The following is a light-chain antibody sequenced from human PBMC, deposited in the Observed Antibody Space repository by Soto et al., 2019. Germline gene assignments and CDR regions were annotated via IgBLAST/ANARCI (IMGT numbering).Light chain of an antibody. CDR2: GAS. Sequence: SQSPGALSLSPRESATLSCRASQSVGSSYLAWYQQKPGQAPRLLIYGASTRATGIPARFTGSRSGTEFTLTINSLQSEDFAIYYSQQYTNWPRTFGQGSKVDIK. J-gene: IGKJ1*01. CDR3: QQYTNWPRT. CDR1: QSVGSSY. V-gene: IGKV3-15*01.